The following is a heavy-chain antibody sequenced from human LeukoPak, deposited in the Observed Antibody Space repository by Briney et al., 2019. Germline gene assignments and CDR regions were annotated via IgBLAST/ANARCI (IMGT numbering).Heavy chain of an antibody. CDR2: ISGSGGST. D-gene: IGHD3-22*01. CDR1: GFTFSSYA. J-gene: IGHJ5*02. V-gene: IGHV3-23*01. Sequence: GGSLRLSCAASGFTFSSYAMSWVRQAPGKGLEWVSAISGSGGSTYYADSVKGRFTISRDNSKNTLYLQMNSLRAEDTAVYYCAKERGRIVVVITENNWFDPWGQGTLVTVSS. CDR3: AKERGRIVVVITENNWFDP.